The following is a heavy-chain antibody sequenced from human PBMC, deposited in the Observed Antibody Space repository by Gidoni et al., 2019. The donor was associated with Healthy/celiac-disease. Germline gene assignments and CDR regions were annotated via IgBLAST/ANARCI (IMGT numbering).Heavy chain of an antibody. CDR1: GFPFSSYW. CDR3: ARENKGIVVVPAAIPDY. D-gene: IGHD2-2*01. V-gene: IGHV3-7*01. CDR2: IKQDGSEK. Sequence: EVQLVESGGGLVQPGGSLRLSCAASGFPFSSYWMSWVRQAPGKGLEWVANIKQDGSEKYYVDSVKGRFTISRDNAKNSLYLQMNSLRAEDTAVYYCARENKGIVVVPAAIPDYWGQGTLVTVSS. J-gene: IGHJ4*02.